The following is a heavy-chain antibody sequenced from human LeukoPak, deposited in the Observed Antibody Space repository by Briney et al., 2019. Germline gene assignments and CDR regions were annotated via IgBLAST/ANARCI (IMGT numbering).Heavy chain of an antibody. V-gene: IGHV1-8*01. D-gene: IGHD3-22*01. CDR3: ASDYYDSSGLFDY. CDR1: GYTFTSYD. CDR2: MNPNSGNT. J-gene: IGHJ4*02. Sequence: GASVKVSCKASGYTFTSYDINWVRQATGQGLEWIGWMNPNSGNTGYSQKFQGRVTITRDTSASTAYMELSSLRSEDTAVYYCASDYYDSSGLFDYWGQGTLVTVSS.